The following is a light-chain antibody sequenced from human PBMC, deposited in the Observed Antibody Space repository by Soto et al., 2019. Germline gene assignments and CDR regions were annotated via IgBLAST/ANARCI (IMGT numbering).Light chain of an antibody. Sequence: DIQMTQSPSSLSASVGDRVTITCRASQSISSYLNWYQQKPGKAPKLLIYAASSLQSGVPSRFSGSGSGTEFTLTISSLQPDDFATYYCQQSHSIPLTFGGGTKVDIK. CDR1: QSISSY. CDR3: QQSHSIPLT. CDR2: AAS. J-gene: IGKJ4*01. V-gene: IGKV1-39*01.